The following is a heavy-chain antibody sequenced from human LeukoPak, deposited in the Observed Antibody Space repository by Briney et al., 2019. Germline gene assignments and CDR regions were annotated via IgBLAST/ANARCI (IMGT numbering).Heavy chain of an antibody. V-gene: IGHV1-69*04. CDR3: ARIGAGGGDGLQSYNYGLDV. J-gene: IGHJ6*02. Sequence: SVKVSCKASGGSFSSFGVAWVRQAPGQGLEWMGRIIPMLGSEDYAQKFQGRGTITADKSASTVYMDLSSLRSKDTAIYYCARIGAGGGDGLQSYNYGLDVWGLGTTVIVSS. CDR1: GGSFSSFG. D-gene: IGHD3-16*01. CDR2: IIPMLGSE.